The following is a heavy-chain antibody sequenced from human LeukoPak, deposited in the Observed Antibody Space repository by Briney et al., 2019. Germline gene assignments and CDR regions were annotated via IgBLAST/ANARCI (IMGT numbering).Heavy chain of an antibody. CDR3: ARAVIQKYYYDSSGYFDY. D-gene: IGHD3-22*01. J-gene: IGHJ4*02. CDR1: GGSISSGGYY. CDR2: IYYSGST. Sequence: PSETLSLTCTVSGGSISSGGYYWSWIRQHPGKGLEWIWYIYYSGSTYYNPSLKSRVTISVDTSKNQFSLKLSSVTAADTAVYYCARAVIQKYYYDSSGYFDYWGQGTLVTVSS. V-gene: IGHV4-31*03.